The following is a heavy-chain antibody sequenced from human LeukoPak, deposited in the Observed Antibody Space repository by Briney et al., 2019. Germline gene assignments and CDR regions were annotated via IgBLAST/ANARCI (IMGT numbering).Heavy chain of an antibody. CDR3: IKDAPNGSIDY. V-gene: IGHV3-9*01. D-gene: IGHD2-8*01. J-gene: IGHJ4*02. CDR2: ISWTGDKV. CDR1: GFTFGDFV. Sequence: GGSLRLSCVTSGFTFGDFVMGWVRQAPGKGLECVSTISWTGDKVAYAGSVKGRFTVSRDNAKNSLFLQMNSLRTDDTALYYCIKDAPNGSIDYWGQGTLVTVSS.